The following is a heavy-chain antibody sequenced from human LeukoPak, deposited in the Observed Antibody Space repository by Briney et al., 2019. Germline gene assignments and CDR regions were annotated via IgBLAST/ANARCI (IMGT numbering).Heavy chain of an antibody. CDR1: GFTFSDYY. Sequence: GGSLRLSCAASGFTFSDYYMSWIRQAPGTGLEWVSYISSSGSTIYYADSVKGRFTISRDNAKNSLYLQMNSLRAEDTAVYYCARDQDYGDPAYGMDVWGQGTTVTVSS. CDR3: ARDQDYGDPAYGMDV. V-gene: IGHV3-11*01. J-gene: IGHJ6*02. D-gene: IGHD4-17*01. CDR2: ISSSGSTI.